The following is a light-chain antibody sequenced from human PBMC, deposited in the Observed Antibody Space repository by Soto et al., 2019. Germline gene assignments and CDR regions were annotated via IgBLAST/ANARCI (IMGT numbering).Light chain of an antibody. J-gene: IGLJ3*02. V-gene: IGLV2-23*01. CDR1: SSDVGSYNF. CDR3: CSYAGSSTWV. CDR2: EGS. Sequence: QSALTQPASVSGSPGQSITISCTGTSSDVGSYNFVSWYQQHPGKAPKLMIYEGSKRPSGISNRFSGSKSGNTASLTISGLQTEDEADYYCCSYAGSSTWVSGGGTKLTVL.